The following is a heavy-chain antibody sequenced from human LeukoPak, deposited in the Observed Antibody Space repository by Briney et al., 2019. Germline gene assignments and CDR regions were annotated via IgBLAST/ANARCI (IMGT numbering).Heavy chain of an antibody. J-gene: IGHJ4*02. CDR2: ISGSGGST. Sequence: GGSLRLSCAASGFTFNNYAMSWVRQAPGKGLEWVSSISGSGGSTYYADSVKGRFAISRDNSKNTLYLQMNSLRAEDTAVYYCAKWAAYYYDSSGYYFDYWGQGTLVTVSS. D-gene: IGHD3-22*01. CDR1: GFTFNNYA. V-gene: IGHV3-23*01. CDR3: AKWAAYYYDSSGYYFDY.